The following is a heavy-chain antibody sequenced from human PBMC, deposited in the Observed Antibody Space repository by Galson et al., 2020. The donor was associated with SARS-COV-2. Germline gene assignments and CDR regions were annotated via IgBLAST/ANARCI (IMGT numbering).Heavy chain of an antibody. V-gene: IGHV3-23*01. Sequence: GESLKISCAASGFTFSSYAMSWVRQAPGKGLEWVSAISGSGGSTYYADSVKGRFTISRDNSKNTLYLQMNSLRAEDTAVYYCAKNFRGWAGGGAPRLIDYWGQGTLVTVSS. CDR1: GFTFSSYA. CDR3: AKNFRGWAGGGAPRLIDY. D-gene: IGHD6-19*01. CDR2: ISGSGGST. J-gene: IGHJ4*02.